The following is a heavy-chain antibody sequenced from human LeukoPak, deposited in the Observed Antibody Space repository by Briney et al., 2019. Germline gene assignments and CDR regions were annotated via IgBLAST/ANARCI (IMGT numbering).Heavy chain of an antibody. CDR1: GGSFSGYY. J-gene: IGHJ4*02. D-gene: IGHD3-22*01. CDR3: ARGSRWLLLRVAVVFDY. Sequence: SETLSLTFAVYGGSFSGYYWSWIRQPPGKGLEWIGEINHSGSTNYNPSLKSRFTISVDTSKNQFSLKLNSVTDADTAVYYCARGSRWLLLRVAVVFDYWGQGTLVTVSS. CDR2: INHSGST. V-gene: IGHV4-34*01.